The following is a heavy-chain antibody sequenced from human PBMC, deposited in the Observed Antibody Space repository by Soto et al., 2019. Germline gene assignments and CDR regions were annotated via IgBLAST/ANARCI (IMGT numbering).Heavy chain of an antibody. Sequence: GGSLRLSCAASGFTFSSYGMHWVRQAPGKGLEWVAVISYDGSNKYYADSVKGRFTISRDNSKNTLYLQMNSLRAEDTAMYYCAKAGTGYSSGWYWFDPWGQGTLVTVSS. D-gene: IGHD6-19*01. J-gene: IGHJ5*02. CDR3: AKAGTGYSSGWYWFDP. V-gene: IGHV3-30*18. CDR2: ISYDGSNK. CDR1: GFTFSSYG.